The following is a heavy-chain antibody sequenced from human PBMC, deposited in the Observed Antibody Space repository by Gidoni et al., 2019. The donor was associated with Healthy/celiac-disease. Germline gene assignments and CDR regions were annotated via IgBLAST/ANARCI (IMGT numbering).Heavy chain of an antibody. CDR2: FDPEDGET. J-gene: IGHJ3*02. CDR1: GYTLTDLS. D-gene: IGHD3-9*01. Sequence: QVQLVQSGAEVKKPGASVTVSCKVSGYTLTDLSMHWVRQAPGKGLEWMGGFDPEDGETIYEKKFQGRVTMTEETSTDTAYMELSSLRSEDTAVYYCATDRRGQLRYSPKVAFDIWGQGTMVTVSS. CDR3: ATDRRGQLRYSPKVAFDI. V-gene: IGHV1-24*01.